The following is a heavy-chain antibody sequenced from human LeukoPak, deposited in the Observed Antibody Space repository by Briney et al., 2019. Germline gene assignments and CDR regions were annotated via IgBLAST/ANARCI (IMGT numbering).Heavy chain of an antibody. CDR2: ISYDGSNK. CDR3: AKVVRAGTHYFDY. V-gene: IGHV3-30*18. D-gene: IGHD2-15*01. J-gene: IGHJ4*02. CDR1: GFTFSSYG. Sequence: GGSLRLSCAASGFTFSSYGMHWVRQAPGKGLEWVAVISYDGSNKYYEDSVKGRFSISRDNSKNTLYLQMDSLRTEDTAVDYCAKVVRAGTHYFDYWGQGTLVTVSS.